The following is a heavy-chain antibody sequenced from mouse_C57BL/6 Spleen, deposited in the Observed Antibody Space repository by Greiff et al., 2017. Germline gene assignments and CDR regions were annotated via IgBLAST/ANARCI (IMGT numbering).Heavy chain of an antibody. V-gene: IGHV5-12*01. CDR2: ISNGGGST. D-gene: IGHD1-1*01. Sequence: EVMLVESGGGLVQPGGSLKLSCAASGFTFSDYYMYWVRQTPEKRLEWVAYISNGGGSTYYPDTVKGRFTISRDNAKNTLYLQMSRLKSEDTAMYYCARRDYYGSSVCDYGGQGTTLTVSS. CDR3: ARRDYYGSSVCDY. J-gene: IGHJ2*01. CDR1: GFTFSDYY.